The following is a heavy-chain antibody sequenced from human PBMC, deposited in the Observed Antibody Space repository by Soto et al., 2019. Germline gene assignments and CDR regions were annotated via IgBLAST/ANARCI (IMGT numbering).Heavy chain of an antibody. CDR3: ARHGPVYGDYALDAFDI. CDR1: GGSISSSSYY. V-gene: IGHV4-39*01. Sequence: SETLSLTYTVSGGSISSSSYYWGWIRQPPGKGSEGIGSIYYSGSTYYNPPPKSRVTIFVDTSKNQSSLKLSSVTAADTAVYYCARHGPVYGDYALDAFDIWGQGTMVTVSS. CDR2: IYYSGST. D-gene: IGHD4-17*01. J-gene: IGHJ3*02.